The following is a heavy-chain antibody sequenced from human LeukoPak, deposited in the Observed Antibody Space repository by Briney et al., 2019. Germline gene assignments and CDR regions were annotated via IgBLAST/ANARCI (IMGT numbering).Heavy chain of an antibody. D-gene: IGHD2-15*01. V-gene: IGHV3-9*01. J-gene: IGHJ3*02. CDR1: TFTFGDYA. CDR2: ISWNSGLI. Sequence: GGSLRLSCVASTFTFGDYAMHWARQVPGKGLEWVSGISWNSGLIGYADSVEGRFTISRDNTKNSLYLQMNSLSSVDTALYYCAKDRTATPDAFDIWGQGTMVIVYS. CDR3: AKDRTATPDAFDI.